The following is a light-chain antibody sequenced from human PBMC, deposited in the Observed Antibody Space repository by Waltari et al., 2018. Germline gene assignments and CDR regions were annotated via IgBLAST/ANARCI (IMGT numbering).Light chain of an antibody. J-gene: IGLJ1*01. V-gene: IGLV2-14*03. CDR2: DVN. Sequence: QSALTQPASVSGSPGQSITISCTGTSSDIGASNFVSWYQKHPGKAPKVMIYDVNNRPSGFSSRFSGSKSGNTASLTISGLQAEDEADYYCSSYTTGSTRYVFGSGTKVTVL. CDR1: SSDIGASNF. CDR3: SSYTTGSTRYV.